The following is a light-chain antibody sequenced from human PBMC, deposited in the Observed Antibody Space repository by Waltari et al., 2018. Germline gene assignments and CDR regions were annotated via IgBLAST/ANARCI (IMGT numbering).Light chain of an antibody. J-gene: IGLJ2*01. CDR3: QSFDNMLSGGVV. Sequence: QSVLTQPPSVSGTPGQRVTISCSGSTSNIGAGHDVHWYQHLPGTAPKILIYGKNNRPSGVPDRFSGSKSGTSASLAITGLQADDEADYFCQSFDNMLSGGVVFGGGTKLAVL. V-gene: IGLV1-40*01. CDR2: GKN. CDR1: TSNIGAGHD.